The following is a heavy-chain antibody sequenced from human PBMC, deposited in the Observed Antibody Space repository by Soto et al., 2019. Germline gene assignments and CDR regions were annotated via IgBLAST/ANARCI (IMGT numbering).Heavy chain of an antibody. J-gene: IGHJ4*02. D-gene: IGHD2-8*01. V-gene: IGHV4-59*08. Sequence: SETLSLTCSVSGDSLGRNYWSWIRQPPGKGLEWIGYIYYSGSTNYNPFLESRVTISLAKSRNQFSLRLTSVTAEDTAVYYCARHEGNGNVWPLDYWGQGILVTVSS. CDR2: IYYSGST. CDR1: GDSLGRNY. CDR3: ARHEGNGNVWPLDY.